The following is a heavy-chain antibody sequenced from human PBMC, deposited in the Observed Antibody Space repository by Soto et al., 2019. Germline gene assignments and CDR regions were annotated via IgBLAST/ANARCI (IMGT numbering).Heavy chain of an antibody. J-gene: IGHJ6*02. V-gene: IGHV1-18*01. Sequence: ASVKVSCKASGYTFTSYGISWVRQAPGQGLEWMGWISAYNGNTNYAQKLQGRVTMTTDTSTSTAYMELRSLRSDDTAVYYCARVGGSIVVVHYYYYGMDVWGQGTTVTVSS. CDR1: GYTFTSYG. CDR3: ARVGGSIVVVHYYYYGMDV. CDR2: ISAYNGNT. D-gene: IGHD2-21*01.